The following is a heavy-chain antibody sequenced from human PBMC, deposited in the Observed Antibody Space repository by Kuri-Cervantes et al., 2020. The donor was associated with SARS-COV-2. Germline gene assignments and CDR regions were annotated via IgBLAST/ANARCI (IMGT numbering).Heavy chain of an antibody. D-gene: IGHD2-2*01. CDR2: TYHSGST. Sequence: LRLSCADSGGSISSGGYSWSWIRQPPGKGLEWIGYTYHSGSTYYNPSLKSRVTISVDTSKNQFSLKLSSVTAADTAVYYCARVHPDIVVVPAAHNWFDPWGQGTLVTVSS. CDR1: GGSISSGGYS. CDR3: ARVHPDIVVVPAAHNWFDP. J-gene: IGHJ5*02. V-gene: IGHV4-30-2*01.